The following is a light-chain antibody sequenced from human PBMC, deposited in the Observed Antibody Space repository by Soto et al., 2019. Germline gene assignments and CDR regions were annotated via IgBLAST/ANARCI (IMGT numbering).Light chain of an antibody. Sequence: QSVLTQPPSASGTPGQEVTMSCSGGTSNIGHNYVYWYQQLPGAAPKLLMYRNDHRPLGVPDRFSGSKSGTSASLAISGLRSEDEAAYYCASWDDSLSVGVFGGGTKLTVL. J-gene: IGLJ3*02. V-gene: IGLV1-47*01. CDR3: ASWDDSLSVGV. CDR1: TSNIGHNY. CDR2: RND.